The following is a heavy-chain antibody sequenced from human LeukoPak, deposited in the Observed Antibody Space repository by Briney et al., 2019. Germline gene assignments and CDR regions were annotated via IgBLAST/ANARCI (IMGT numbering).Heavy chain of an antibody. D-gene: IGHD5-18*01. Sequence: GSLRLSCAASGFTVSSNYMSWVRQPPGKGLEWIGSIYYSGGTYYNPSLKSRVTISVDTSKNQFSLKLSSVTAADTAVYYCAGGDTAMATSDYWGQGTLVTVSS. J-gene: IGHJ4*02. CDR1: GFTVSSNY. V-gene: IGHV4-59*05. CDR3: AGGDTAMATSDY. CDR2: IYYSGGT.